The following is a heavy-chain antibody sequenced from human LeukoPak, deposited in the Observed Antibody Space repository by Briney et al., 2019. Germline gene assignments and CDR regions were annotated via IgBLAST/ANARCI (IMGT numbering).Heavy chain of an antibody. Sequence: GGSLRLSCAASGFTFSSYAMSWVRQAPGKGLEWVSAISGSGGSTYYADSVKGRFTISGDNSKNTLYLQMNSLRAEDTAVYYCAKVSGIYYYDSSGYYGDAFDIWGQGTMVTASS. J-gene: IGHJ3*02. CDR2: ISGSGGST. V-gene: IGHV3-23*01. CDR3: AKVSGIYYYDSSGYYGDAFDI. D-gene: IGHD3-22*01. CDR1: GFTFSSYA.